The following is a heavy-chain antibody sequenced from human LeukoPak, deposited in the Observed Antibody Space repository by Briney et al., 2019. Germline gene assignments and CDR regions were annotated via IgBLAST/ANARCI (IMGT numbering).Heavy chain of an antibody. CDR2: IYYSGST. Sequence: PSETLSLTCTVSGGSVSSGSYYWSWIRQPPGTGLEWIGYIYYSGSTNYNPSLKSRVTISVDTSKNQFSLKLSSVTAADTAVYYCARTDRYYDILTGYYSHNWFDPWGQGTLVTVSS. CDR1: GGSVSSGSYY. J-gene: IGHJ5*02. D-gene: IGHD3-9*01. V-gene: IGHV4-61*01. CDR3: ARTDRYYDILTGYYSHNWFDP.